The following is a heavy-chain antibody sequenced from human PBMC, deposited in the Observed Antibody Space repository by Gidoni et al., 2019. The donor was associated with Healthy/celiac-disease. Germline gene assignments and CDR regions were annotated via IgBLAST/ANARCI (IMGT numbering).Heavy chain of an antibody. Sequence: QVQLQESGPGLVKPSETLSLTCTVSGGSISSYYWSWIRPPPGKGLEWIGYIYYSGSTNYNPSLKSRVTISVDTSKNQFSLKLSSVTAADTAVYYCASSRGYSYGNWDYWGQGTLVTVSS. CDR2: IYYSGST. CDR1: GGSISSYY. V-gene: IGHV4-59*01. D-gene: IGHD5-18*01. CDR3: ASSRGYSYGNWDY. J-gene: IGHJ4*02.